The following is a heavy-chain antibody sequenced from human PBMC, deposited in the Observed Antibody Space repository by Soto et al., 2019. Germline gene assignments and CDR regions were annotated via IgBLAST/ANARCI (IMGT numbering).Heavy chain of an antibody. CDR1: GFLFSTYW. J-gene: IGHJ4*02. CDR2: IKSDGSST. D-gene: IGHD2-21*01. CDR3: AIGGGDDNFFVH. Sequence: EVQLVESGGGLVQPGGSLRLSCAASGFLFSTYWMFWVRQVPRKGLLWVSRIKSDGSSTSYADSVKGRFTISRDNTKNTLYLQMPRLRAEDTAVYCCAIGGGDDNFFVHWGQGILVTVSS. V-gene: IGHV3-74*01.